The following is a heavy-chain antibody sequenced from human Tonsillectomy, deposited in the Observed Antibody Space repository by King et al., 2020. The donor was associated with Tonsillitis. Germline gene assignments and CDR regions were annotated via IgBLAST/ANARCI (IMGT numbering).Heavy chain of an antibody. J-gene: IGHJ4*02. CDR2: ISGSGGST. V-gene: IGHV3-23*04. Sequence: VQLVESGGGLVQPGGSLRLSCAASGFTFSSYAMSWVRQAPGKGLEWVSTISGSGGSTYYADSVKGRFTISRDNSKNTLYLQMNSLRVEDTAVYYCATVEGGYYDSSGYQDYWGQGTLVTVSS. CDR3: ATVEGGYYDSSGYQDY. CDR1: GFTFSSYA. D-gene: IGHD3-22*01.